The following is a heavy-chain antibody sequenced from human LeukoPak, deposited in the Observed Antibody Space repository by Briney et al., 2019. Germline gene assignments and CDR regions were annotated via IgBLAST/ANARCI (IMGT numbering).Heavy chain of an antibody. CDR3: ARALSYMQQLAEYFQH. D-gene: IGHD6-13*01. J-gene: IGHJ1*01. CDR1: GYTFTGYY. Sequence: ASVKVSCKASGYTFTGYYMHWVRQAPGQGLECMGWINPNSGGTNYAQKFQGRVTMTRDTSISTAYMELSRLRSDDTAVYYCARALSYMQQLAEYFQHWGQGTLVTVSS. CDR2: INPNSGGT. V-gene: IGHV1-2*02.